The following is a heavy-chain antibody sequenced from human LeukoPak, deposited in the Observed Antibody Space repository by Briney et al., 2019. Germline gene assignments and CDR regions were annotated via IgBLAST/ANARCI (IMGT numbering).Heavy chain of an antibody. CDR1: GFTFSSYA. CDR2: ISGSGGST. J-gene: IGHJ4*02. D-gene: IGHD6-6*01. V-gene: IGHV3-23*01. Sequence: GGSLRLSCAASGFTFSSYAMSWVRQAPGKGLEWVSAISGSGGSTYYADSVKGRFTISRDNSKNMLYLQMNSMRAEDTAVYYCAKIGDSSSLFDYWGQGTLVTVSS. CDR3: AKIGDSSSLFDY.